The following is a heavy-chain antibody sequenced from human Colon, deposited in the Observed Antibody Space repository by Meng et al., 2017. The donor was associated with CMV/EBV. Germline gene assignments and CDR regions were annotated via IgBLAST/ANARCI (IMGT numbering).Heavy chain of an antibody. D-gene: IGHD6-19*01. CDR2: IRSDGSAT. J-gene: IGHJ4*02. Sequence: QEQLLQSGAGVKEPGAPVKVSCKTSGYTFSDYYMHWVRQAPGQGLEWMGWIRSDGSATNYAQKFRGRVTMTRDASVSTAYMELSGLTSDDTAVYFCVRSSGWSLFDYWGPGALVTVSS. CDR3: VRSSGWSLFDY. CDR1: GYTFSDYY. V-gene: IGHV1-2*02.